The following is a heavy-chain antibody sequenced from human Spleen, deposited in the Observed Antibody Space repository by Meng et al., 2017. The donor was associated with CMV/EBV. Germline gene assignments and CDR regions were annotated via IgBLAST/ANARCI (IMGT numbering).Heavy chain of an antibody. CDR3: AREEDRNNYHHGMDV. J-gene: IGHJ6*02. CDR2: INSNNGGT. Sequence: ASVKVSCKASVYTFTGYYIHWVRQAPGQGLEWMGWINSNNGGTNYAQKFRGRVTMTRDTSITKAYMELSGLPSADTAVYYCAREEDRNNYHHGMDVWGQGTTVTVSS. CDR1: VYTFTGYY. D-gene: IGHD1-14*01. V-gene: IGHV1-2*02.